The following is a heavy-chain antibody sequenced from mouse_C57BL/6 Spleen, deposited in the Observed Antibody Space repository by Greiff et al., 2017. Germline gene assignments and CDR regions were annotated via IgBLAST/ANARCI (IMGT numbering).Heavy chain of an antibody. D-gene: IGHD1-1*01. CDR2: IYPGDGDT. CDR3: ASIYYYGDFDY. J-gene: IGHJ2*01. CDR1: GYAFSSSW. Sequence: VKLVESGPELVKPGASVKISCKASGYAFSSSWMNWVKQRPGKGLEWIGRIYPGDGDTNYNGKFKGKATLTADKSSSTAYMQLSSLTSEDSAVYFCASIYYYGDFDYWGQGTTLTVSS. V-gene: IGHV1-82*01.